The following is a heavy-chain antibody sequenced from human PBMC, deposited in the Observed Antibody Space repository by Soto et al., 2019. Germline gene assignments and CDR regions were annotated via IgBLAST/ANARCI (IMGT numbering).Heavy chain of an antibody. D-gene: IGHD6-13*01. CDR1: GFSPSTSGMC. J-gene: IGHJ6*02. CDR2: IDWDDDK. V-gene: IGHV2-70*01. Sequence: SGPTLVNPTQTLTLTCTFSGFSPSTSGMCVSWIRQPPGKALEWLALIDWDDDKYYSTSLKTRLTISKDTSKNQVVLTMTNMDPVDTATYYCARTRIAAAADYGMDVWGQGTTVTVSS. CDR3: ARTRIAAAADYGMDV.